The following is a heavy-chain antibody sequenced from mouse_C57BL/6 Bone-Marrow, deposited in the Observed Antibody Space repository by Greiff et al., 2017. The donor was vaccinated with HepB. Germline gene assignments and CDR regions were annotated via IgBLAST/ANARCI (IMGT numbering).Heavy chain of an antibody. V-gene: IGHV1-69*01. Sequence: QVQLQQPGAELVMPGASVKLSCKASGYTFTSYWMHWVKQRPGQGLEWIGEIDPSDSYTNYNQKFKGKSTLTVDQSSSTAYMQLSSLTSEDSAVYYCASERGLLRFDYWGQGTTLTVSS. J-gene: IGHJ2*01. D-gene: IGHD1-1*01. CDR1: GYTFTSYW. CDR3: ASERGLLRFDY. CDR2: IDPSDSYT.